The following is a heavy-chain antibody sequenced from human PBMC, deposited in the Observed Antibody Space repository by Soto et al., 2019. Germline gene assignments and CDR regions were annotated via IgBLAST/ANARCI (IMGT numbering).Heavy chain of an antibody. CDR2: IIPIFGTA. CDR3: ARAVVLGGVDTARSYDYFGMDV. CDR1: GGTFSSYA. V-gene: IGHV1-69*13. D-gene: IGHD5-18*01. J-gene: IGHJ6*02. Sequence: SVKVSCKASGGTFSSYAINWVRQPPGQGLEWMGGIIPIFGTANYARKFQGRVTITADESTSTAYMELSSLRSEDTAVYYCARAVVLGGVDTARSYDYFGMDVWGQGTTATVSS.